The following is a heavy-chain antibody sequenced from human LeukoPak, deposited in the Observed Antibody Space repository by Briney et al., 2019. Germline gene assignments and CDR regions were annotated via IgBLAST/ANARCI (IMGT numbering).Heavy chain of an antibody. Sequence: SETLSLTCTVSGGSISSYYWSWIGQPPGKGLEWIGYIYYSGSTNYNPSLKSRVTISVDTSKNQFSLKLSSVTAADTAVYYCARAPGYSDAFDIWGQGTMVTVSS. CDR1: GGSISSYY. CDR3: ARAPGYSDAFDI. V-gene: IGHV4-59*01. CDR2: IYYSGST. J-gene: IGHJ3*02. D-gene: IGHD5-24*01.